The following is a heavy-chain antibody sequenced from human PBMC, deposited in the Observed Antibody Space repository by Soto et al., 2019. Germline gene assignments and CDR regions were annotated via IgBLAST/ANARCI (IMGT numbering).Heavy chain of an antibody. CDR1: GGSFSGYY. CDR3: ARVEAFNWFDP. CDR2: INHSGST. Sequence: LSLTCAVYGGSFSGYYWSWIRQPPGKGLEWIGEINHSGSTNYNPSLKSRVTISVDTSKNQFSLKLSSVTAADTAVYYCARVEAFNWFDPWGQGTLVTVSS. D-gene: IGHD3-3*01. J-gene: IGHJ5*02. V-gene: IGHV4-34*01.